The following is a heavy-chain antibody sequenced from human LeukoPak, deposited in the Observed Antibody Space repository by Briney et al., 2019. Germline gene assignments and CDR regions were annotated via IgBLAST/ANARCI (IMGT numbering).Heavy chain of an antibody. CDR2: INHSGST. CDR3: ANRGSVVTAMSGHWFDP. CDR1: GGSFSGYY. D-gene: IGHD2-21*02. J-gene: IGHJ5*02. Sequence: SETLSLTCAVYGGSFSGYYWSWIRQPPGKGLEWIGEINHSGSTNYKPSLKSRVTISVDTSKNQFSLKLSSVTAADTAVYYCANRGSVVTAMSGHWFDPWGQGTLVTVSS. V-gene: IGHV4-34*01.